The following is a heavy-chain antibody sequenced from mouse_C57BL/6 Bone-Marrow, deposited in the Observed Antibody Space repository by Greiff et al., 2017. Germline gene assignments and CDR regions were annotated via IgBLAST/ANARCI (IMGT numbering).Heavy chain of an antibody. J-gene: IGHJ2*01. D-gene: IGHD1-1*01. V-gene: IGHV1-82*01. Sequence: QVQLKQSGPELVKPGASVKISCTASGYAFSSSWMNWVKQRPGKGLEWIGRIYPGDGDTNYNGKFKGKATLTADKSSSTAYMQLSSLTSEDSAVYFCARFYFYYCGSSRNFDYWGQGTTLTVSS. CDR3: ARFYFYYCGSSRNFDY. CDR1: GYAFSSSW. CDR2: IYPGDGDT.